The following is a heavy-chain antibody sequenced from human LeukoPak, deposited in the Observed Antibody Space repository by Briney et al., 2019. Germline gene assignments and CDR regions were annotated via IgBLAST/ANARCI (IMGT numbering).Heavy chain of an antibody. Sequence: GGSLRLSCAASGFTFSSYWMSWVRQAPGKGLEWVANIKQDGSEKYYVDSVKGRFTISRDNAKNSLYLQMNSLRADDTAVYYCARAVGTDGYNLWVYWGQGTLVTVSS. V-gene: IGHV3-7*03. CDR1: GFTFSSYW. D-gene: IGHD5-24*01. CDR2: IKQDGSEK. J-gene: IGHJ4*02. CDR3: ARAVGTDGYNLWVY.